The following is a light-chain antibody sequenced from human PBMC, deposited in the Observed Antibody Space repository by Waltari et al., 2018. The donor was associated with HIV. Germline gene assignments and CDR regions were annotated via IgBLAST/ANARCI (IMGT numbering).Light chain of an antibody. CDR1: QSLRSNY. CDR3: QQYDSSPWT. V-gene: IGKV3-20*01. Sequence: ELVLTQSPGTLSLSPGERAALPCRASQSLRSNYLAWYQQKSGQAPRLLIFGVSNRATGIPDRFSGSGSGTDFTLTISRLEPEDFAVYYCQQYDSSPWTFGQGTKVDIK. CDR2: GVS. J-gene: IGKJ1*01.